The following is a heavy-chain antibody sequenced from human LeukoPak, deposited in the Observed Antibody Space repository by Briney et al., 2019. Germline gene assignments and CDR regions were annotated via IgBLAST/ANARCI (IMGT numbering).Heavy chain of an antibody. Sequence: PSETLSLTCAVYGGSFSGYYWSWIRQPPGKGLEWIGEINHSGSTNYNPSLKSRVTISVDTSKNQFSLKLSSVTAADTAMYYCARGAYDSSGYYDYWGQGTLVTVSS. J-gene: IGHJ4*02. V-gene: IGHV4-34*01. CDR3: ARGAYDSSGYYDY. CDR2: INHSGST. CDR1: GGSFSGYY. D-gene: IGHD3-22*01.